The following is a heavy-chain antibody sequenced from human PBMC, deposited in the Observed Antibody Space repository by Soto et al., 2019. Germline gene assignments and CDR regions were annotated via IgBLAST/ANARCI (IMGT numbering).Heavy chain of an antibody. CDR2: IYHNGIT. D-gene: IGHD1-7*01. J-gene: IGHJ4*02. V-gene: IGHV4-4*02. CDR3: ARTIDTSLTGTTGPYFFDS. Sequence: QVQLQESGPGLVKPSGTLSLTCVVSNVSISDSHWWSWVRPPPGKGLEWIADIYHNGITFYNPSLESRATISVDNSNNQFSLTLRSVTAADTALYYCARTIDTSLTGTTGPYFFDSWGQGTLVTVSS. CDR1: NVSISDSHW.